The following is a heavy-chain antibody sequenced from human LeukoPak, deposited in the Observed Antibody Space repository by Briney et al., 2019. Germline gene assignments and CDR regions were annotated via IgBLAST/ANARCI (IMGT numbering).Heavy chain of an antibody. J-gene: IGHJ4*02. CDR3: TRVGYIDEGIDY. CDR2: IKQDGSKK. D-gene: IGHD5-24*01. CDR1: GFPFSSYW. Sequence: GGSLSLSCVASGFPFSSYWMTWVRQAPGKGLEWVANIKQDGSKKSYVDSVKGRFTISRDNAKNSLYLQMNSPRAEDTAIYYCTRVGYIDEGIDYWGQGTLVTVSS. V-gene: IGHV3-7*04.